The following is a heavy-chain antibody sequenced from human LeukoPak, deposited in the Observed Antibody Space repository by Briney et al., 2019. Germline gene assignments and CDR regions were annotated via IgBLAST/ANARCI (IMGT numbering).Heavy chain of an antibody. J-gene: IGHJ1*01. CDR1: GHTFSSYG. V-gene: IGHV1-8*01. D-gene: IGHD6-19*01. CDR3: ARRVGSGWPVQH. CDR2: MNPNSGNT. Sequence: ASVKVSCKASGHTFSSYGINWVRQATGQGLEWMGWMNPNSGNTGYAQKFQGRLNMTRNTSIDTAYMELSSLRSDDTAVYYCARRVGSGWPVQHWGQGTLVTVSS.